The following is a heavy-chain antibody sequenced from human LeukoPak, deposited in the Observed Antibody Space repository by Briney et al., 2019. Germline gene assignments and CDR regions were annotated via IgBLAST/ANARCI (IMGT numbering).Heavy chain of an antibody. CDR1: GYTFTGYY. V-gene: IGHV1-2*02. J-gene: IGHJ6*03. D-gene: IGHD2-2*01. CDR2: INPNSGGT. Sequence: ASVKVSCKASGYTFTGYYMHWVRQAPGQGLEWMGWINPNSGGTSYAQKFQGRVTMTRDTSISTAYMELSRLRSDDTAVYYCARGGGDIVVVPAARQGYYYYMDVWGKGTTVTVSS. CDR3: ARGGGDIVVVPAARQGYYYYMDV.